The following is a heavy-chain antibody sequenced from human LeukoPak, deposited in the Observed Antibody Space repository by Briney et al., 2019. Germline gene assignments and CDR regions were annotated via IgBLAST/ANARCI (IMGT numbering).Heavy chain of an antibody. CDR3: ARGVYYDFWSGYYRYYYYMDV. CDR2: IYYSGST. J-gene: IGHJ6*03. V-gene: IGHV4-59*01. CDR1: GGSISSYY. D-gene: IGHD3-3*01. Sequence: PSETLSLTCTVSGGSISSYYWSWIRQPAGKGLEWIGYIYYSGSTNYNPSLKSRVTISVDTSKNQFSLKLSSVTAADTAVYYCARGVYYDFWSGYYRYYYYMDVWGKGTTVTVSS.